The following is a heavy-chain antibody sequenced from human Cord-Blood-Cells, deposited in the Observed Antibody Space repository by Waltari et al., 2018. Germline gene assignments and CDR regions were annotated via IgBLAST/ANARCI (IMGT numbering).Heavy chain of an antibody. CDR3: ARALGLSSTGYYFDY. Sequence: QVQLQESGPGLVKPSQTLSLTCTVSGGSINSGGYYWSWIRQHPGKGLEWIGYIYYSGSTYYNQSLKSRVTISVDTSKNQFSLKLSSVTAADTAVYYCARALGLSSTGYYFDYWGQGTLVTVSS. D-gene: IGHD2-2*01. J-gene: IGHJ4*02. CDR2: IYYSGST. V-gene: IGHV4-31*03. CDR1: GGSINSGGYY.